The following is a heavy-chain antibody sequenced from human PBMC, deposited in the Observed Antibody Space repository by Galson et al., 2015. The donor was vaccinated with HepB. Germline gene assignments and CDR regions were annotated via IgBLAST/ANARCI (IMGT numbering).Heavy chain of an antibody. CDR2: ISSTSSTI. CDR1: GFTFNIYS. V-gene: IGHV3-48*02. J-gene: IGHJ4*02. D-gene: IGHD3-22*01. Sequence: SLRLSCAASGFTFNIYSMNWVRQAPGKGLEWVSYISSTSSTIYYADSVKGRFTISRDNAKNSLYLQMNSLRDEDTAVYYCARDYYDSSGYYYGGYWGQGTLVTVSS. CDR3: ARDYYDSSGYYYGGY.